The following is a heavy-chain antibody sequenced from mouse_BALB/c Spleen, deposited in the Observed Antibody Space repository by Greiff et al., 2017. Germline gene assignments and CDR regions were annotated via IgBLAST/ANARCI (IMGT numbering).Heavy chain of an antibody. CDR2: ISDGGSYT. Sequence: EVKVVESGGGLVKPGGSLKLSCAASGFTFSDYYMYWVRQTPEKRLEWVATISDGGSYTYYPDSVKGRFTISRDNAKNNLYLQMSSLKSEDTAMYYCAREVYGYDVAWFAYWGQGTLVTVSA. V-gene: IGHV5-4*02. D-gene: IGHD2-2*01. CDR3: AREVYGYDVAWFAY. J-gene: IGHJ3*01. CDR1: GFTFSDYY.